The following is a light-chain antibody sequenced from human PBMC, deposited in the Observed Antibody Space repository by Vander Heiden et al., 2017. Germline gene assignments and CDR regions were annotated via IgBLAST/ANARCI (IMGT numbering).Light chain of an antibody. CDR1: QSVSSN. V-gene: IGKV3-15*01. CDR2: SAS. J-gene: IGKJ1*01. CDR3: QQYHNWPRT. Sequence: EIVMTQFPATLSVSPGGRATLSCRASQSVSSNLPWYQQRPGQAPRYLIYSASTRATGIPARFSGSGSGTEFTLTISSLQSEDFAVYYCQQYHNWPRTFGQGTKVEIK.